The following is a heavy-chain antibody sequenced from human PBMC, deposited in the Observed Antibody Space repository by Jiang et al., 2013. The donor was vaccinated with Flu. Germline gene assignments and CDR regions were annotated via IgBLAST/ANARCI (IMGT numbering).Heavy chain of an antibody. CDR1: GYTFTGYY. J-gene: IGHJ6*04. Sequence: SGAEVKKPGASVKVSCKASGYTFTGYYMHWVRQAPGQGLEWMGWINPNSGGTNYAQKFQGWVTMTRDTSISTAYMELSRLRSDDTAVYYCARGGTSCYGCYYYGMDVWGKGTTVTVSS. D-gene: IGHD2-2*01. V-gene: IGHV1-2*04. CDR3: ARGGTSCYGCYYYGMDV. CDR2: INPNSGGT.